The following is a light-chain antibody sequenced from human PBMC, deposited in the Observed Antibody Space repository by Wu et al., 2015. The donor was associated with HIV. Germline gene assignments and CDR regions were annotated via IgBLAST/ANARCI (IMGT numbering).Light chain of an antibody. CDR2: GTS. Sequence: EIVLTQSPGTLSLSPGERATLSCRASQTVSSTYLAWCQQKPGQAPRLLIYGTSSRATGIPDRFSGRGSGTDFTLTISRLEPEDFAVYYCQQYYRSFTFGPGTKVDIK. V-gene: IGKV3-20*01. J-gene: IGKJ3*01. CDR1: QTVSSTY. CDR3: QQYYRSFT.